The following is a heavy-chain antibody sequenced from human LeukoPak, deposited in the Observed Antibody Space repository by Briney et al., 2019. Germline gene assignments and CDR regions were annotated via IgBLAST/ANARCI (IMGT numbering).Heavy chain of an antibody. CDR2: ISTYNPNT. CDR3: ARSPARGYDILTNYNDY. J-gene: IGHJ4*02. Sequence: ASVKVSCKASGYSFTAYVINWVRQAPGQGLEWMGWISTYNPNTNYAQKFQGRVTMTTDTSTSTVYMELRSLRSDDTAVYYCARSPARGYDILTNYNDYWGQGTLVTVSS. CDR1: GYSFTAYV. V-gene: IGHV1-18*04. D-gene: IGHD3-9*01.